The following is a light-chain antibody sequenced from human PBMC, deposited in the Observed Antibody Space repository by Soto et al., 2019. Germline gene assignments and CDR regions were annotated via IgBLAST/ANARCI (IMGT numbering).Light chain of an antibody. Sequence: QSALTQPASVSGSPGQSITISCTGTSNDVVGYNLVSWFQQHPGKAPKLMISEVNKRPSGVSNRFSGSKSANTASLTISGLQAEDEADYYCCSHVGGSSPQWVFGGGTQLTVL. J-gene: IGLJ3*02. CDR2: EVN. CDR1: SNDVVGYNL. V-gene: IGLV2-23*02. CDR3: CSHVGGSSPQWV.